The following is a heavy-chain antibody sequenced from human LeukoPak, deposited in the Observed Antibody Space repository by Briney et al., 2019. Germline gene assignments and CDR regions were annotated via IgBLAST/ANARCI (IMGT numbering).Heavy chain of an antibody. V-gene: IGHV3-7*01. D-gene: IGHD6-19*01. J-gene: IGHJ5*01. CDR1: GISFNKYW. Sequence: GGSLRLSCAASGISFNKYWMNWVRQAPGKGLEWVATISQDGSQKYLADFVKGRFTISRDNGRNSLYLQMSSLRGDDTAIYYCVRSKVVAEAGKSWFDPWGQGTRVTVTS. CDR2: ISQDGSQK. CDR3: VRSKVVAEAGKSWFDP.